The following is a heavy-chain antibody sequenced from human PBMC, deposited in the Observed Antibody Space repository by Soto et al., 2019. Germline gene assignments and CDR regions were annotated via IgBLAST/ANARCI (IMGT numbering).Heavy chain of an antibody. Sequence: SVKVSCKASGGTFSKNTISWVRQAPGQGLEWMGGIMPVFGRPNYAQKFQGRVTITADEYTSTAYMELSSLKSDDTAVYYCAKQFDYDASGYYYAYWGQGTQVTVSS. CDR2: IMPVFGRP. CDR1: GGTFSKNT. V-gene: IGHV1-69*13. J-gene: IGHJ4*02. D-gene: IGHD3-22*01. CDR3: AKQFDYDASGYYYAY.